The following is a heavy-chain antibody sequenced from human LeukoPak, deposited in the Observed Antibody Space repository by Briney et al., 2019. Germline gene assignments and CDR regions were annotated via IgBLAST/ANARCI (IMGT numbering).Heavy chain of an antibody. CDR3: ARDEKGAFDY. J-gene: IGHJ4*02. Sequence: GGSLRLSCAASGFTFSSYEMNWVRQAPGKGLEWVSYISSSGSTIYYADSVKGRFTISRDNSKNTLYLQMNSLRAEDTAVYYCARDEKGAFDYWGQGTLVTVSS. CDR2: ISSSGSTI. D-gene: IGHD4/OR15-4a*01. V-gene: IGHV3-48*03. CDR1: GFTFSSYE.